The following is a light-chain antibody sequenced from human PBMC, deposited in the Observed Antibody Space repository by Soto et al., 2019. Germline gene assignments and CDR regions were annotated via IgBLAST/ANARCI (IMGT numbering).Light chain of an antibody. CDR2: DAS. CDR1: QDITSY. V-gene: IGKV1-33*01. CDR3: QYCGYPPI. Sequence: DIQLTQSPSSLSASVGDRVTITCQASQDITSYLNWYQHKPGKAPKLLIYDASILEAGVPPRFSGSGSGTDFTFTSSSLQHDYVATYYFQYCGYPPIFGHGTTVDFK. J-gene: IGKJ3*01.